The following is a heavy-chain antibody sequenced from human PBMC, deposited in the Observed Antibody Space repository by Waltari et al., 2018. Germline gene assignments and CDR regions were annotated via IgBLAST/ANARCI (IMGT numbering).Heavy chain of an antibody. CDR2: IYSGGST. Sequence: EVQLLESGGGLVQPGGSLRLSCAASGFTFSSYAMSWVRQAPGKGLEWVSVIYSGGSTYYADSVKCRFTIARDNSKITLYLQMNSLRAEDTAVYYCAGKGAYPVPSVWGQGTLVTVSS. J-gene: IGHJ4*02. CDR1: GFTFSSYA. V-gene: IGHV3-23*03. CDR3: AGKGAYPVPSV. D-gene: IGHD3-16*01.